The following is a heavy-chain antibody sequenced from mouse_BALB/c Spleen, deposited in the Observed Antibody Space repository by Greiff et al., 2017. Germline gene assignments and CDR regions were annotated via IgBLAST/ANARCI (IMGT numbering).Heavy chain of an antibody. V-gene: IGHV5-17*02. CDR3: AREGYGNPAWFAY. D-gene: IGHD2-10*02. CDR2: ISSGSSTI. CDR1: GFTFSSFG. J-gene: IGHJ3*01. Sequence: EVQGVESGGGLVQPGGSRKLSCAASGFTFSSFGMHWVRQAPEKGLEWVAYISSGSSTIYYADTVKGRFTISRDNPKYTLFLQMTSLRSEDTAMYYCAREGYGNPAWFAYWGQGTLVTVSA.